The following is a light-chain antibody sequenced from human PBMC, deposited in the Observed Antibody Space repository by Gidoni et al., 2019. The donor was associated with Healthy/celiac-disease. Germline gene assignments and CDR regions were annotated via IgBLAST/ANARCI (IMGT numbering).Light chain of an antibody. Sequence: QMTQTPSSLSASVGDRVTITCRASQSISSYLNWYQQKPGKAPKLLIYAASSLQSGVPSRFSGSGSGTDFTLTISSLQPEDFATYYCQQSYRTPRTFGQGTKLEIK. J-gene: IGKJ2*01. CDR3: QQSYRTPRT. V-gene: IGKV1-39*01. CDR2: AAS. CDR1: QSISSY.